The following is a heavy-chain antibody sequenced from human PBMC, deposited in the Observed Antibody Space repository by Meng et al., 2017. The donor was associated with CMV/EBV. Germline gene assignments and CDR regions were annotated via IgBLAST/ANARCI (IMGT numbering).Heavy chain of an antibody. CDR2: INPNSGGT. CDR1: GYTFTGYY. V-gene: IGHV1-2*02. D-gene: IGHD2-2*01. Sequence: ASVKVSCKASGYTFTGYYMHWVRQAPGQGLEWMGWINPNSGGTNYAQKFQGRVTMTRDTSISTAYMELSRLRSDDTAVYYCARDLGEAHCSSTSCYHLNDYWGRGTLVTVSS. J-gene: IGHJ4*02. CDR3: ARDLGEAHCSSTSCYHLNDY.